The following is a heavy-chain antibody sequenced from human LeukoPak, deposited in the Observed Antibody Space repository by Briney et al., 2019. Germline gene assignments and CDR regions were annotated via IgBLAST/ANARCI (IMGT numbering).Heavy chain of an antibody. CDR2: ISSSSSYT. J-gene: IGHJ4*02. CDR1: GFTFSDYY. Sequence: GGSLRLSCAASGFTFSDYYMSWIRQAPGKGLEWVSYISSSSSYTNYADSVKGRFTISRDNSKNTLYLQMNSLRAEDTAVYYCAKDHGGLRGYSYGADYWGQGTLVTVSS. CDR3: AKDHGGLRGYSYGADY. D-gene: IGHD5-18*01. V-gene: IGHV3-11*05.